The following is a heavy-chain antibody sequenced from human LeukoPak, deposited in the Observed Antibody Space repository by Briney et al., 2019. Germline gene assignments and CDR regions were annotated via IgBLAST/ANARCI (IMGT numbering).Heavy chain of an antibody. CDR3: ARFGESIVQWYYYGMDV. CDR1: GFTFSSYS. D-gene: IGHD3-10*01. CDR2: ISRSRSYI. Sequence: PGGSLRLSCAASGFTFSSYSMNWVRQAPGKGLEGASSISRSRSYIYYADSVKGRFTISRDNAKNSLYLQMNSLRAEDTAVYYCARFGESIVQWYYYGMDVWGQGTTVTVSS. J-gene: IGHJ6*02. V-gene: IGHV3-21*01.